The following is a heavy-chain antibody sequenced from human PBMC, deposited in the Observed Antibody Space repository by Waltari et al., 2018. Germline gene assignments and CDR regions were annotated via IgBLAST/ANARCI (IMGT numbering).Heavy chain of an antibody. CDR2: IRSGGAGT. CDR1: GFTFSNYE. D-gene: IGHD6-19*01. J-gene: IGHJ4*02. V-gene: IGHV3-48*03. CDR3: VRLFSDWSNFDY. Sequence: EVQLVESGGGLVQPEGSLRLSCAASGFTFSNYEMNWVRRAQGKGLEWVSYIRSGGAGTRYADSVKGRFTISRDNAENSLYLQLNSLRAEDTAVYYCVRLFSDWSNFDYWGQGTLVTVSS.